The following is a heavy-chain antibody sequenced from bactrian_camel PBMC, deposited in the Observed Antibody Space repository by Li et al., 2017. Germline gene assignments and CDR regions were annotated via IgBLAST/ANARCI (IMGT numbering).Heavy chain of an antibody. J-gene: IGHJ6*01. CDR2: LHTSEGRA. CDR1: YSSSSYC. Sequence: HVQLVESGGGSVQDGGSLTLSCGYSSSSYCMAWFRQAPGKEREGVALLHTSEGRATYVDAVRGRFTISQDYIKRTLNLQMNSLKPGDTAVYYCAADGGVSDYVPRPFAYWGQGTQVTVS. D-gene: IGHD4*01. V-gene: IGHV3S68*01. CDR3: AADGGVSDYVPRPFAY.